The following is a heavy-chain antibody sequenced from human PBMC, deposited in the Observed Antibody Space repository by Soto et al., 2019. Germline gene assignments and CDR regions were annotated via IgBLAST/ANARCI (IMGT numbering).Heavy chain of an antibody. J-gene: IGHJ6*02. D-gene: IGHD3-10*02. CDR1: GFTFSSYA. CDR3: ASLPIRRYFLFDGMDV. Sequence: PGGSLRLSCAASGFTFSSYAMSWVRQAPGKGLEWVSAISGSGGSTYYADSVKGRFTISRDNSKNTLYLQMNSLRAEDTAVYCCASLPIRRYFLFDGMDVWGQGTTVTVSS. CDR2: ISGSGGST. V-gene: IGHV3-23*01.